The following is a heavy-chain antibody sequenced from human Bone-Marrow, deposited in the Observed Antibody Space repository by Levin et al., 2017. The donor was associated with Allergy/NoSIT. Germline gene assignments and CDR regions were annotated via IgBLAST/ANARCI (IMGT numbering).Heavy chain of an antibody. CDR1: GFTISSNY. D-gene: IGHD2-15*01. V-gene: IGHV3-53*01. CDR3: ARMVAANFLPYYFDY. J-gene: IGHJ4*02. Sequence: PGGSLRLSCAASGFTISSNYMSWVRQAPGKGLEWVSVIYSGGSTYYADSVKGRFTISRDNSKNTLYLQMNSLRAEDTAVYYCARMVAANFLPYYFDYWGQGTLVTVSS. CDR2: IYSGGST.